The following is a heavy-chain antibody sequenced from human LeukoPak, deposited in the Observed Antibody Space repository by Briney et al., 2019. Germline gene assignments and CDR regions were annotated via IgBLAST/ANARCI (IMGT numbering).Heavy chain of an antibody. V-gene: IGHV3-23*01. CDR1: GFTFSNFA. D-gene: IGHD4-11*01. Sequence: QPGGSLRLSCAASGFTFSNFAMSWVRQAPGKGLEWVSVISASGGSTYYADSVKGRFTISRDNAKNSLYLQTNSLRAEDTAVYYCARRHDYSNYPDYWGQGTLVTVSS. CDR2: ISASGGST. J-gene: IGHJ4*02. CDR3: ARRHDYSNYPDY.